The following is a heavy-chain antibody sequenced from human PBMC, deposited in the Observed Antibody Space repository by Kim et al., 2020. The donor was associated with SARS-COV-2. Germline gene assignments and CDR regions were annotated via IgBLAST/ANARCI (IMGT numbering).Heavy chain of an antibody. D-gene: IGHD3-9*01. Sequence: SETLSLTCTVSGASISGYYWSWIRQPPGKGLEWIGYLFYTGGTNYNPSLKSRVTISVDTSKNQCSLKLNSATAADTAVYYCAKGEGRTGSDYWGPGTLVTVSS. CDR3: AKGEGRTGSDY. J-gene: IGHJ4*02. CDR1: GASISGYY. CDR2: LFYTGGT. V-gene: IGHV4-59*01.